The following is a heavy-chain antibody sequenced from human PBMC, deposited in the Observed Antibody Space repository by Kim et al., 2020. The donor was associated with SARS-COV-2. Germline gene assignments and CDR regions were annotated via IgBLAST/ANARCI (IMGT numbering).Heavy chain of an antibody. J-gene: IGHJ6*03. CDR3: AKEGYYYDSSGYYYRGLYCYYMDV. D-gene: IGHD3-22*01. CDR2: ISYDGSNK. CDR1: GFTFSSYG. Sequence: GGSLRLSCAASGFTFSSYGMHWVRQAPGKGLEWVAVISYDGSNKYYADSVKGRFTISRDNSKNTLYLQMNSLRAEDTAVYYCAKEGYYYDSSGYYYRGLYCYYMDVWGKGTTVTVSS. V-gene: IGHV3-30*18.